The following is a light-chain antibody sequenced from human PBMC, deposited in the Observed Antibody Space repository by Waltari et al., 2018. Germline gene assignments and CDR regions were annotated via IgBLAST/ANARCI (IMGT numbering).Light chain of an antibody. CDR2: GAS. J-gene: IGKJ2*01. CDR1: QSVSSN. CDR3: QQYNSWPPRYT. Sequence: EIVLTQSPATLSVSPGERATLSCRASQSVSSNLAWYQHKPGQPPRLLIYGASTRATGSPARFSGSGSGTEFTFTISSLQSEDFAVYYCQQYNSWPPRYTFGQGTNLESK. V-gene: IGKV3-15*01.